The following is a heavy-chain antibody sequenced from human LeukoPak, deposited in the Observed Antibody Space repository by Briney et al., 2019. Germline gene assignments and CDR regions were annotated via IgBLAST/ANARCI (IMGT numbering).Heavy chain of an antibody. J-gene: IGHJ4*02. V-gene: IGHV3-7*01. CDR3: ARFVDTEYFDY. CDR1: GFTFSSYW. D-gene: IGHD5-18*01. CDR2: IKQDGSEK. Sequence: GGSLRLSCAASGFTFSSYWMSWVRQAPGKGLEWVANIKQDGSEKYYVDSVKGRFTISRDNAKDSLYLQMNSLRAEDTAVYYCARFVDTEYFDYWGQGTLVTVSS.